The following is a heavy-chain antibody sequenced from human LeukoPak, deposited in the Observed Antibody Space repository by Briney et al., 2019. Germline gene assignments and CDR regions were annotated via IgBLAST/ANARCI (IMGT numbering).Heavy chain of an antibody. CDR3: ATDSQSSVYYF. Sequence: SETLSLTCGVYGASFSVYHWRWIRQSPGKGLEWIGEVNRWGRATYNPSLESRVTISVDTSKNQFSLNLRSLTAADTAVYYCATDSQSSVYYFWSQGALVTVSS. CDR1: GASFSVYH. J-gene: IGHJ4*02. D-gene: IGHD6-25*01. V-gene: IGHV4-34*01. CDR2: VNRWGRA.